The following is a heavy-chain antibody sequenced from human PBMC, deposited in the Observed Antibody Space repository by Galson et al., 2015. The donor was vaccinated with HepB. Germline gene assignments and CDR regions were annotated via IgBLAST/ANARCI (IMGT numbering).Heavy chain of an antibody. CDR1: GGTFSSYT. Sequence: SVKVSCKASGGTFSSYTISWVRQAPGQGLEWMGRIIPILGIANYAQKFQGRVTITADKSTSTAYMELSSLRSEDTAVYYCARGGWERLGDPLQHWGQGTLVTVSS. V-gene: IGHV1-69*02. CDR2: IIPILGIA. CDR3: ARGGWERLGDPLQH. J-gene: IGHJ1*01. D-gene: IGHD1-26*01.